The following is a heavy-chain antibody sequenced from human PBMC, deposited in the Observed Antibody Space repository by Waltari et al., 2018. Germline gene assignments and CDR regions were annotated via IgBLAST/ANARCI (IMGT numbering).Heavy chain of an antibody. CDR2: VNTSGKT. D-gene: IGHD2-15*01. V-gene: IGHV4-4*02. J-gene: IGHJ4*02. Sequence: QLQLQQSGPGLVRLSGTLSLTCEVFGDSMSSTHLWNWVRQSPWKGLEWMGQVNTSGKTNYNPSFAGRVTVSVDTSTNQFSLKLTSATAADTAVYYCGRDRGRGLYLDSWGQGTLVTVSP. CDR1: GDSMSSTHL. CDR3: GRDRGRGLYLDS.